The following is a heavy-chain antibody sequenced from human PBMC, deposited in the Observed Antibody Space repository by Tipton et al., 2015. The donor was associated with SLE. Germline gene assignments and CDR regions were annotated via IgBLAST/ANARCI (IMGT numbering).Heavy chain of an antibody. CDR1: GGSISSDGYY. D-gene: IGHD1-1*01. CDR2: IYHSGTT. Sequence: TLSLTCNVSGGSISSDGYYWSWIRQHPGEGLEWIGFIYHSGTTNYNPSLKSRVTISVDTSKNQFYLKLRSVTAADTALYYCARGLDTTVLFNWFDPWGQGTPVTVSS. J-gene: IGHJ5*02. CDR3: ARGLDTTVLFNWFDP. V-gene: IGHV4-31*03.